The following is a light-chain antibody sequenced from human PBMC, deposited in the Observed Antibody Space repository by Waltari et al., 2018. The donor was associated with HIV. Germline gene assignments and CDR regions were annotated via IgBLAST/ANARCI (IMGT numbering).Light chain of an antibody. Sequence: QSALTQPRSVSGSPGQSVTLSCTGTSSDVGAYNYVSWYQQHPGKAPKLMIYYVSKRPSGVPDRFSGSKSGNTASPTISGLQAEDEADYYCCSYAGSYTYWVFGGGTKLTVL. J-gene: IGLJ3*02. CDR3: CSYAGSYTYWV. CDR1: SSDVGAYNY. V-gene: IGLV2-11*01. CDR2: YVS.